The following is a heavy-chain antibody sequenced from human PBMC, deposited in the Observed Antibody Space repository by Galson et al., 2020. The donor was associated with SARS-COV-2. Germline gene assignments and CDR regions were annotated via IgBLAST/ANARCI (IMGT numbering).Heavy chain of an antibody. D-gene: IGHD5-12*01. Sequence: GGSLRLSCAASGFIFDDFSMHWVRQRPGKGLEWVAGVSWHRVKTGYAGAVKGRFTISRDNANNSVSLQMNSLTQEDTALYYCVKGRYSGYDREGFDVWGQGTLVTVS. CDR2: VSWHRVKT. CDR3: VKGRYSGYDREGFDV. J-gene: IGHJ4*02. CDR1: GFIFDDFS. V-gene: IGHV3-9*01.